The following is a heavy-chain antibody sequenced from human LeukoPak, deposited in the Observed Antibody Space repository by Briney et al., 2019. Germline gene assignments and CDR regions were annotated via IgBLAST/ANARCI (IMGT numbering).Heavy chain of an antibody. V-gene: IGHV3-15*01. CDR3: TTGEHYGFGELTPH. D-gene: IGHD3-10*01. Sequence: GGSLRLSCAASGFTFSNAWMSWVRQAPGKGLEWVGRIKSKTDGGTTDYAAPVKGRFTISRDDSKNTLYLQMNSLKTEDTAVYYCTTGEHYGFGELTPHWGQGTLVTVSS. CDR2: IKSKTDGGTT. J-gene: IGHJ4*02. CDR1: GFTFSNAW.